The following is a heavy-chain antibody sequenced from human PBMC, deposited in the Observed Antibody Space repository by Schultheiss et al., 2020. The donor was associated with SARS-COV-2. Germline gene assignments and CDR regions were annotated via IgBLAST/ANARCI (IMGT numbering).Heavy chain of an antibody. V-gene: IGHV4-4*02. J-gene: IGHJ4*02. CDR3: ARASYDFWSGFLDY. CDR2: IYHSGST. D-gene: IGHD3-3*01. CDR1: GASISSSNW. Sequence: SETLSLTCAVSGASISSSNWWSWVRQPPGKGLEWIGEIYHSGSTNYNPSLKSRVTISVDTSKNQFSLKLSSVTAADTAVYYCARASYDFWSGFLDYWGQGTLVTVSS.